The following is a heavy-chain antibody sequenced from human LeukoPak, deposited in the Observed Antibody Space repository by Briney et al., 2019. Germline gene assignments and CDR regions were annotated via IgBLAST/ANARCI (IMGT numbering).Heavy chain of an antibody. D-gene: IGHD4-17*01. CDR2: IYYSGST. CDR3: ARHVEGDYVRGDAFDV. J-gene: IGHJ3*01. Sequence: SETLSLTCSVSGGSINNFYWSWIRQPPGKGLEWLGYIYYSGSTDYNPSLNSRVTISVDTSKNQFSLRLSSVTAADTAVYFCARHVEGDYVRGDAFDVWGQGTKVTVSS. V-gene: IGHV4-59*08. CDR1: GGSINNFY.